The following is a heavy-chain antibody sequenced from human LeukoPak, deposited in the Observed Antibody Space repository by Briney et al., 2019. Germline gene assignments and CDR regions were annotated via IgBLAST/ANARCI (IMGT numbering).Heavy chain of an antibody. CDR1: GFTFSSYW. CDR3: AKDGPDGYNPYYFDY. Sequence: GGSLRLSCVASGFTFSSYWMSWVRQAPGKGLEWVANIKQDGSEKYYVDSVKGRFTISRDNSKNTLYLQMNSLRAEDTAVYYCAKDGPDGYNPYYFDYWGQGTLVTVSS. CDR2: IKQDGSEK. J-gene: IGHJ4*02. D-gene: IGHD5-24*01. V-gene: IGHV3-7*01.